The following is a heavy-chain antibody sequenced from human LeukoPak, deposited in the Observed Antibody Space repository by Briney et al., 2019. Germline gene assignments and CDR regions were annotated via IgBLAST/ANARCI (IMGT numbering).Heavy chain of an antibody. Sequence: ASVKVSCKASGGTFSSYAISWVRQAPGQGLEWMGRIIPILGIANYAQKFQGRVTITADKSTSTAYMELSSLRSEDTAVYYCATRSYGANHPYYFDYWGQGTLVTVSS. CDR1: GGTFSSYA. CDR2: IIPILGIA. V-gene: IGHV1-69*04. D-gene: IGHD4-17*01. J-gene: IGHJ4*02. CDR3: ATRSYGANHPYYFDY.